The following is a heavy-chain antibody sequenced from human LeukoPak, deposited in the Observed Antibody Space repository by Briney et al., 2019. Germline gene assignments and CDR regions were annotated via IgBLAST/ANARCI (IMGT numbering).Heavy chain of an antibody. Sequence: PGGSLRLSYVASGFTFSNYYMHWVRQAPGKGLEWVAIISDDGERKFYADSVRGRITISRDKSKNTLFLQMNSLRADDTAVYFCAKDLSGHWCIDYWGQGTLVTVSS. J-gene: IGHJ4*02. CDR2: ISDDGERK. CDR1: GFTFSNYY. CDR3: AKDLSGHWCIDY. V-gene: IGHV3-30*18. D-gene: IGHD4/OR15-4a*01.